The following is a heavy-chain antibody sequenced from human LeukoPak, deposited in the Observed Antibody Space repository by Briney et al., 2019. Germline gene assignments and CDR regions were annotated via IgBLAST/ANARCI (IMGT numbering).Heavy chain of an antibody. D-gene: IGHD2-2*01. J-gene: IGHJ6*04. V-gene: IGHV4-59*01. CDR1: GGSISSYY. CDR2: IYYSGST. CDR3: ARLPDDIVVGSGSLDV. Sequence: SETLSLTCTVSGGSISSYYWSWIRQPPGKGLEWIGYIYYSGSTNYNPSLKSRVTISVDTSKNQFSLKLSSVTAADTAVYYCARLPDDIVVGSGSLDVWGKGTTVTVSS.